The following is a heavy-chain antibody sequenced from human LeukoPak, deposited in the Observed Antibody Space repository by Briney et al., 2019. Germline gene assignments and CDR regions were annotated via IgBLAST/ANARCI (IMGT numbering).Heavy chain of an antibody. CDR1: GGTFSSYA. Sequence: ASVKVSCKASGGTFSSYAISWVRQAPGQGLEWMGGIIPIFGTANYAQKFQGRVTITADKSTSTAYMELSSLRSEDTAVYYCATAAVRGVLPVYYFDYWGQGTLVTVSS. J-gene: IGHJ4*02. CDR3: ATAAVRGVLPVYYFDY. D-gene: IGHD3-10*01. V-gene: IGHV1-69*06. CDR2: IIPIFGTA.